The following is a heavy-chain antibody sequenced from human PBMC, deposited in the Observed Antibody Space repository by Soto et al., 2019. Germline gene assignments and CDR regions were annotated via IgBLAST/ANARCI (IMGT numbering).Heavy chain of an antibody. V-gene: IGHV4-59*01. CDR2: IYYSGST. Sequence: SETLSLTCTVSGGSISSYYWSWIRQPPGKGLEWIGYIYYSGSTNYNPSLKSRVIISVDTSKNQFSLKLSSVTAADTAVYYCARAYGGYADYWGQGALVTVSS. CDR3: ARAYGGYADY. D-gene: IGHD5-12*01. CDR1: GGSISSYY. J-gene: IGHJ4*02.